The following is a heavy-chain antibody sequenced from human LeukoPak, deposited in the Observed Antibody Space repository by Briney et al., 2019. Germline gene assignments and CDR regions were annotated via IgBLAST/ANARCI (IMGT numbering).Heavy chain of an antibody. Sequence: GRSLRLSCTASGLLFGDYAMTWVRQAPGKGLEWIGLIRSKAYGGTTEYAASVKGRFTISRDDSKSIAYVQMNSLKTEDTAVYHCTVQVVPSDNWFDPWGQGTLVTVSS. CDR1: GLLFGDYA. V-gene: IGHV3-49*04. J-gene: IGHJ5*02. CDR2: IRSKAYGGTT. D-gene: IGHD2-8*02. CDR3: TVQVVPSDNWFDP.